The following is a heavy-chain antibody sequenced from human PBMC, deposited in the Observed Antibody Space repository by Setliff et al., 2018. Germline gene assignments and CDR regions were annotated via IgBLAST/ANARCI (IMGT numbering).Heavy chain of an antibody. CDR1: GGSISSYY. CDR3: ATEKFPGDWGDY. Sequence: SETLSLTCTVSGGSISSYYWSWIRQPPGKGLEWIGYIYYSGSTNYNPSLKSRVTISVDTSKNQFSLRLNSVTAADTAVYYCATEKFPGDWGDYWGQGTLVTVSS. CDR2: IYYSGST. J-gene: IGHJ4*02. D-gene: IGHD2-21*01. V-gene: IGHV4-59*01.